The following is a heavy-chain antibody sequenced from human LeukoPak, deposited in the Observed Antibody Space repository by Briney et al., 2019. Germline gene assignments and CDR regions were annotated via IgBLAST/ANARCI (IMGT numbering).Heavy chain of an antibody. CDR3: VRDRMRSTRAFDL. CDR1: GITFDIYW. Sequence: GGSLRLSCAASGITFDIYWMSGVRQAPGKGLQWVANIKQDGSEKYYVDSVKGRFTISRDNARNSLYLQMKGLRAEDTAVYYCVRDRMRSTRAFDLWGQGTMVSVSS. V-gene: IGHV3-7*04. J-gene: IGHJ3*01. CDR2: IKQDGSEK.